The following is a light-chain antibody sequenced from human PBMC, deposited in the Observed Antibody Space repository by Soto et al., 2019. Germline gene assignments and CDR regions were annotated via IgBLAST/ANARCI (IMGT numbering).Light chain of an antibody. Sequence: QSALTQPASVSGSPGQSITISCTGTSSDFGGYNYVSWYQQHPGKAPKLMIYEVSNRPSGVSNRFSGSKSGNTASLTISGLQAEEEADYYCSSYTSSSTLDVFGTGTKLTVL. CDR1: SSDFGGYNY. CDR3: SSYTSSSTLDV. V-gene: IGLV2-14*01. CDR2: EVS. J-gene: IGLJ1*01.